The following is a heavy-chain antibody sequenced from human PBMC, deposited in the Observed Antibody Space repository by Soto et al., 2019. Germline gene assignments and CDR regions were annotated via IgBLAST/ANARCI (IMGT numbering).Heavy chain of an antibody. J-gene: IGHJ6*02. CDR1: GFTFSNYG. V-gene: IGHV3-33*01. D-gene: IGHD3-10*01. CDR3: ARDDEYSGNGMDV. CDR2: ILNDGSNR. Sequence: ESGGGVVQPGRSLRLSCAASGFTFSNYGMHWVRQAPGKGLEWVAVILNDGSNRYHADSVKDRFTISRDNSKNMLYLQMNSLRAEDTAVYYCARDDEYSGNGMDVWGQGTTVTLS.